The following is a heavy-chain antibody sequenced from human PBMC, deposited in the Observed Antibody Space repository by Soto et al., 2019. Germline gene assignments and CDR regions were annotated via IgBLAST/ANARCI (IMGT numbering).Heavy chain of an antibody. CDR3: AKDLLDSSGYYQNENNWFDP. V-gene: IGHV3-23*01. CDR2: ISGSGGST. J-gene: IGHJ5*02. CDR1: GFTFSSYA. D-gene: IGHD3-22*01. Sequence: PGGSLRLSCAASGFTFSSYAMSWVRQAPGKGLKWVSAISGSGGSTYYADSVKGRFTISRDNSKNTLYLQMNSLRAEDTAVYYCAKDLLDSSGYYQNENNWFDPWGQGTLVTVSS.